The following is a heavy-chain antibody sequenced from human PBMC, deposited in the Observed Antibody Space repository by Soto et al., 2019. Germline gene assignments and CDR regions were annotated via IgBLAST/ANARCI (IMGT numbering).Heavy chain of an antibody. Sequence: GGSLRLSCAASGFTFSSYAMHWVRQAPGKGLEWVAVISYDGSNKYYTDSVKGRFTISRENSKNTLYLQMNSLRAEDTAVYYCARDRSPAVSSSYDDFWSGYYYYYFGMDVWGQGTPVTVSS. CDR3: ARDRSPAVSSSYDDFWSGYYYYYFGMDV. J-gene: IGHJ6*02. D-gene: IGHD3-3*01. CDR1: GFTFSSYA. V-gene: IGHV3-30-3*01. CDR2: ISYDGSNK.